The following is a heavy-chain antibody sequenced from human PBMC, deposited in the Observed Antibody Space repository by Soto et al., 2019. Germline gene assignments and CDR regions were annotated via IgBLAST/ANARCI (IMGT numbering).Heavy chain of an antibody. CDR3: ARGVRGYSYGVDY. CDR2: IIPIFGTA. CDR1: GGTFSSYA. Sequence: GASVKVSCKASGGTFSSYAVSWVRQAPGQGLEWMGGIIPIFGTANYAQKFQGRVTITADKSTSTAYMELSSLRSEDTAVYYCARGVRGYSYGVDYWGQGTLVTVSS. V-gene: IGHV1-69*06. J-gene: IGHJ4*02. D-gene: IGHD5-18*01.